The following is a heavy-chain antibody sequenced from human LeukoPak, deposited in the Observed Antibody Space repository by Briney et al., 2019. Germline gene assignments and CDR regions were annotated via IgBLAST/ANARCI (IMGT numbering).Heavy chain of an antibody. CDR1: GGSISTYY. V-gene: IGHV4-59*01. Sequence: SETLSLTCTVSGGSISTYYWSWIRQPPGKGLEWIGYIYYSGSTNYNPSLKSRVTISVDTSKNQFSLMLSSVTAADTAVYYCARAYSRVAWAYYYYYMDVWGKGTTVTVSS. CDR2: IYYSGST. J-gene: IGHJ6*03. D-gene: IGHD6-13*01. CDR3: ARAYSRVAWAYYYYYMDV.